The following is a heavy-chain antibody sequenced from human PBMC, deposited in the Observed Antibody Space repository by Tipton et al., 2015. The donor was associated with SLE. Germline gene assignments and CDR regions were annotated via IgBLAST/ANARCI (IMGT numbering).Heavy chain of an antibody. J-gene: IGHJ3*02. CDR2: ILYSGST. D-gene: IGHD4-17*01. V-gene: IGHV4-59*01. CDR1: SGSISSYY. CDR3: ARVDGDYGDAFGI. Sequence: TLSLTCSVPSGSISSYYWSWIRQPPGKGLEWIGDILYSGSTNYNPSLKSRVTISVDTSKNQFSLKLTSVTSADTAVYYCARVDGDYGDAFGIWGQGTLVTVSS.